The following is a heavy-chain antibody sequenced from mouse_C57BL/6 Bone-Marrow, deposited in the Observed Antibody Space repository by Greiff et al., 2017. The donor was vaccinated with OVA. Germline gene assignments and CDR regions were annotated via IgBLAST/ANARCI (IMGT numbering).Heavy chain of an antibody. CDR2: INPNNGGT. CDR1: GYTFTDYN. D-gene: IGHD2-3*01. J-gene: IGHJ3*01. V-gene: IGHV1-18*01. Sequence: VQLQQSGPELVKPGASVKIPCKASGYTFTDYNMDWVKQSHGKSLEWIGDINPNNGGTIYNQKFKGKATLTVDKSSSTAYMELRSLTSEDTAVYYCATYDGYKAWFAYWGQGTLVTVSA. CDR3: ATYDGYKAWFAY.